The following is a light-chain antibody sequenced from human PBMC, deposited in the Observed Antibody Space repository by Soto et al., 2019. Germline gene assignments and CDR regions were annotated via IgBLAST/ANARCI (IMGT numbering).Light chain of an antibody. J-gene: IGLJ3*02. CDR3: AAWDGSLNGWV. CDR1: NSNIGSNT. V-gene: IGLV1-44*01. Sequence: QSVLTQAPSASGTPRQRVTISCSGSNSNIGSNTVSWYQQVPGTAPKVLIYNNDQRPSGVPDRLSGSKSGTSASLAIGGLQSEEEADYYCAAWDGSLNGWVFGGGTKVTVL. CDR2: NND.